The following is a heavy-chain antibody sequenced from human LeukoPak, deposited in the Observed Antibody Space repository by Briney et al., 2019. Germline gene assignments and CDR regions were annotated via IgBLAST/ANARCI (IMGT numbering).Heavy chain of an antibody. D-gene: IGHD5-12*01. J-gene: IGHJ4*02. CDR2: INDSGGNT. CDR1: GFTFSTYG. Sequence: GGSLRLSCAVSGFTFSTYGMSWVRQAPGKGLEWVAGINDSGGNTYYADSVKGRFTISRDNSKNTLYLQMNSLRVEDTAVYYCAKAGSHRNSGYDYWGQGTLVTVSS. CDR3: AKAGSHRNSGYDY. V-gene: IGHV3-23*01.